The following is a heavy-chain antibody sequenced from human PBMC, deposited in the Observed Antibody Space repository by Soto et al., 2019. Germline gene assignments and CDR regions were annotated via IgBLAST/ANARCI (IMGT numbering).Heavy chain of an antibody. J-gene: IGHJ5*02. CDR3: ARMGDFWSGPGELDP. V-gene: IGHV4-39*01. D-gene: IGHD3-3*01. CDR1: GGSISSSNYY. Sequence: SETLSLTCTVSGGSISSSNYYWAWIRQSPGKGLEWIGSVYYNGFAYYNPSLKSRVTISVDTSKNQFSLKLTSVTAADTAVYYCARMGDFWSGPGELDPWGQGTLVTVSS. CDR2: VYYNGFA.